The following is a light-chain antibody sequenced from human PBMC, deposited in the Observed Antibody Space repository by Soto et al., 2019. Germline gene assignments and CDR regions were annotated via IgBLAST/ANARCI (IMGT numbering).Light chain of an antibody. Sequence: EIVMTQSPATLSVSPGERATLSCRASQSVSSNLAWYQQKPGQAPRLLIYAASTRATGIPARFSGSGSGTEFTLTISSLQSEDFAVYYCQQYNNWPLTWTFGQGTKGEIK. J-gene: IGKJ1*01. CDR1: QSVSSN. V-gene: IGKV3-15*01. CDR3: QQYNNWPLTWT. CDR2: AAS.